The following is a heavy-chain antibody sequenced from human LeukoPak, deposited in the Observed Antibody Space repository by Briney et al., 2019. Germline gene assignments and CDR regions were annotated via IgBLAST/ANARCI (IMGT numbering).Heavy chain of an antibody. V-gene: IGHV4-39*02. D-gene: IGHD3-22*01. J-gene: IGHJ4*02. CDR3: ARDESGYLDY. Sequence: PSETLSLTCTVSGGSISSSSYYWGWIRQPPGKGLEWIGSIYYSGSTYYNPSLKSRVTISVDTSKNQFSLKLSSVTAADTAVYYCARDESGYLDYWGQGTLVTVSS. CDR1: GGSISSSSYY. CDR2: IYYSGST.